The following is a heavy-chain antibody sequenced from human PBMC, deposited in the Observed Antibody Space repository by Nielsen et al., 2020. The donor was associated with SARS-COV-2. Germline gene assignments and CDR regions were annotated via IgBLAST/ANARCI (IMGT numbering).Heavy chain of an antibody. D-gene: IGHD2-15*01. V-gene: IGHV4-34*09. CDR1: GGSFSGYY. CDR3: ARGYCSGGSCYSGFFDY. Sequence: SQTLSLTCAVYGGSFSGYYWSWIRQPPGKGLEWIGEINHSGSTYYNPSLKSRVTISVDTSKNQFSLKLSSVTAADTAVYYCARGYCSGGSCYSGFFDYWGQGTLVTVSS. CDR2: INHSGST. J-gene: IGHJ4*02.